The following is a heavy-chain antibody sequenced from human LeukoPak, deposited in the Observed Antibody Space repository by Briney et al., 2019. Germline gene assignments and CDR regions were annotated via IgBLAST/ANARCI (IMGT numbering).Heavy chain of an antibody. J-gene: IGHJ3*02. CDR3: ARGHHIVGATGAFDI. D-gene: IGHD1-26*01. CDR1: GYTFNFYY. V-gene: IGHV1-46*02. Sequence: ASVKVSCKASGYTFNFYYVHWVRQAPGQGLEWMGIINPNSGGTTYAQKFQGRVTLTGDTSASTVFMELSSLTSEDTAVYYCARGHHIVGATGAFDIWGQGTMVTVSS. CDR2: INPNSGGT.